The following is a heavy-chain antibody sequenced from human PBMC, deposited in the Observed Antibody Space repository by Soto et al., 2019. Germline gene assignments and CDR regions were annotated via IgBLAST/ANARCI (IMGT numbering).Heavy chain of an antibody. CDR3: VKLGSTTRNFFGY. D-gene: IGHD2-2*01. Sequence: GGSLRLSCLASGFTFSSYPMHWVRQAPGKGLEYVSAISNNGRNTYYADSVKGRFIISRDNSKNTLSLQMSSLRAEDTAVYYCVKLGSTTRNFFGYWGQGILVTVSS. J-gene: IGHJ4*02. CDR1: GFTFSSYP. CDR2: ISNNGRNT. V-gene: IGHV3-64D*06.